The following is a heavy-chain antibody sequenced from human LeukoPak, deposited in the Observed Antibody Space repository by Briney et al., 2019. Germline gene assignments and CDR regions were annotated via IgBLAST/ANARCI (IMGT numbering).Heavy chain of an antibody. CDR1: GLMFSDDW. J-gene: IGHJ4*02. CDR3: ARDRSGLYDY. CDR2: INTVGNNT. D-gene: IGHD1-26*01. Sequence: GGSLRLSCAASGLMFSDDWMYWVCQAPGKGLLWGSHINTVGNNTNYAGSVKGRFTISRDNAKNTLYLQMNSLRAEDTAVYYCARDRSGLYDYWGQGTLVTVSS. V-gene: IGHV3-74*01.